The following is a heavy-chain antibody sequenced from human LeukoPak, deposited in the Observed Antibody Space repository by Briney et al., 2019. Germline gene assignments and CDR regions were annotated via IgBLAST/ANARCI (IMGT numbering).Heavy chain of an antibody. V-gene: IGHV1-18*01. CDR2: ISAYNGNT. CDR3: ARVIGGPYSSSWKYYFDY. D-gene: IGHD6-13*01. J-gene: IGHJ4*02. Sequence: GASVTVSCKASGYTFTSYGISWVRQAPGQGLEWMGWISAYNGNTNYAQKLQGRVTMTTDTSTSTAYMELRSLRSDDTAVYYCARVIGGPYSSSWKYYFDYWGQGTLVTVSS. CDR1: GYTFTSYG.